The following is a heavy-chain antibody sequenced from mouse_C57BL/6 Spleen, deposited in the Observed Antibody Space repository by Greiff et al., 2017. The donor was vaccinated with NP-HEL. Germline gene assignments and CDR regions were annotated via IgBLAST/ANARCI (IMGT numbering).Heavy chain of an antibody. CDR2: ISSGGDYI. J-gene: IGHJ3*01. Sequence: EVMLVESGEGLVKPGGSLKLSCAASGFTFSSYAMSWVRQTPEKRLEWVAYISSGGDYIYYADTVKGRFTISRDNARNTLYLQMSSLKSEDTAMYYSTREDSNAWFAYWGQGTLVTVSA. CDR1: GFTFSSYA. V-gene: IGHV5-9-1*02. CDR3: TREDSNAWFAY. D-gene: IGHD2-5*01.